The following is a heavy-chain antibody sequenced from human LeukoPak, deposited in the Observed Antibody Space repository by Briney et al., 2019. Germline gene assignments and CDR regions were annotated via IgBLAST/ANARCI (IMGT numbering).Heavy chain of an antibody. CDR3: AKGGVESLGYYFYMEV. Sequence: GGSLRLSCTASGFTFNSYAMNWVRQAPGKGLEWVSTIRGSGGSTYTADSVKGRFIISRDNSKNMLYIQMNSLRAEDTAVYYCAKGGVESLGYYFYMEVWGKGTQVTVSS. J-gene: IGHJ6*03. CDR2: IRGSGGST. D-gene: IGHD7-27*01. V-gene: IGHV3-23*01. CDR1: GFTFNSYA.